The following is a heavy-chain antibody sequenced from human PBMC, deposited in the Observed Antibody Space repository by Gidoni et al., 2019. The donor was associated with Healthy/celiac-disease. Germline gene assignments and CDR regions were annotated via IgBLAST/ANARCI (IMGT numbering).Heavy chain of an antibody. V-gene: IGHV3-33*01. CDR1: GFTSSGFG. D-gene: IGHD2-15*01. J-gene: IGHJ6*02. CDR2: IWYDGSNK. CDR3: ARAGYCSGGSCYTGHDYYYYGMDV. Sequence: QVQLVEPGGGVVQPGRSLRLPWAPSGFTSSGFGMHWVRQPPGKGLEWVAVIWYDGSNKYYADSVKGRFTISRDNSKNTLYLQMNSLRAEDTAVYYCARAGYCSGGSCYTGHDYYYYGMDVWGQGTTVTVSS.